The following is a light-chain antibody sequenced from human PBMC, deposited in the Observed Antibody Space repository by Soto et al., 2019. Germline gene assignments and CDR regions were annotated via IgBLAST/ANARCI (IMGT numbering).Light chain of an antibody. Sequence: DIQMTQSPSSLSASVGDRVTITCRATQGISNYLAWYQQKPGKVPKLLIYAASTLQSGVPSRFSGSGSGTDFTLTISSLQPEDVATYYCQRYISAPFTFCPGTNVDIK. CDR2: AAS. J-gene: IGKJ3*01. CDR3: QRYISAPFT. V-gene: IGKV1-27*01. CDR1: QGISNY.